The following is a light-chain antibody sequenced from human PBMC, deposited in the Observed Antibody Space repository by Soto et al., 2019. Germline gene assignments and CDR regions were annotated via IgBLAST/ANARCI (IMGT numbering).Light chain of an antibody. CDR3: CSYRGSPNWV. Sequence: QSALTQPASVSGSPGQSIAISCTGTSSDVGGYDRVSWYQQHPDKAPTLMIYEVNKRPSGVSSRFSGSKSGNTASLTIAGLQAEDEAYYYCCSYRGSPNWVFGGGTKLTVL. CDR1: SSDVGGYDR. CDR2: EVN. V-gene: IGLV2-23*02. J-gene: IGLJ3*02.